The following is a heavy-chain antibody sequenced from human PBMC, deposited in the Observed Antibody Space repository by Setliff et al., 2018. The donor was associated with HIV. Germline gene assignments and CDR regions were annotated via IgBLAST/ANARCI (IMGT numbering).Heavy chain of an antibody. Sequence: SETLSLTCTVSGDSINSYYWSWIRQPAGKGLDWIGRIYTSGTPNYNPSLKRRVTMSLDTSKNQFSLKVRSVTASDTAVYYCARNFWNGPPDYYYYGMDVWGQGTTVTAP. D-gene: IGHD3-3*01. CDR2: IYTSGTP. V-gene: IGHV4-4*07. CDR1: GDSINSYY. J-gene: IGHJ6*02. CDR3: ARNFWNGPPDYYYYGMDV.